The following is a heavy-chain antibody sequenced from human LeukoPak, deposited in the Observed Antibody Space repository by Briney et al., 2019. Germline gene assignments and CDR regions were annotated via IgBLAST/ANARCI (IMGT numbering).Heavy chain of an antibody. CDR2: IIPIFGTA. V-gene: IGHV1-69*05. D-gene: IGHD6-19*01. J-gene: IGHJ1*01. CDR3: ATDGRGSGWYGYFQH. Sequence: SVKVSCKASGGTFSSYAISWVRQAPGQGLEWMGGIIPIFGTANYAQKFQGRVTITTDESTSTAYMELSSLRSEDTAVYYCATDGRGSGWYGYFQHWGQGTLVTVSS. CDR1: GGTFSSYA.